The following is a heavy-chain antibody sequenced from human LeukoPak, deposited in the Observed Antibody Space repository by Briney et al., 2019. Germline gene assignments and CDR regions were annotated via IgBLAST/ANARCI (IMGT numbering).Heavy chain of an antibody. D-gene: IGHD2-15*01. CDR2: IYYSGST. CDR1: GGSISSSSYY. CDR3: AREIVATISGFDY. J-gene: IGHJ4*02. V-gene: IGHV4-39*07. Sequence: SETLSLTCTVSGGSISSSSYYWGWIRQPPGKGLEWIGSIYYSGSTYYNPSLKSRVTISVDTSKNQFSLKLSSVTAADTAVYYCAREIVATISGFDYWGQGTLVTVSS.